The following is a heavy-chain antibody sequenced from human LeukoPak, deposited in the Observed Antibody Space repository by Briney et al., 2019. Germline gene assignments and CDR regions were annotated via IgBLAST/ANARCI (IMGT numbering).Heavy chain of an antibody. Sequence: GGSLRLSCAASGFTFSSYGMHWVRQAPGKGLEWVTFIKYNGNNKYYADSVKGRFTISRDNSKNTLYLQMNSLRAEDTAVYYCAKDVSRFLEWLLTGFDFWGQGTLVTVSS. V-gene: IGHV3-30*02. D-gene: IGHD3-3*01. CDR2: IKYNGNNK. CDR1: GFTFSSYG. J-gene: IGHJ4*02. CDR3: AKDVSRFLEWLLTGFDF.